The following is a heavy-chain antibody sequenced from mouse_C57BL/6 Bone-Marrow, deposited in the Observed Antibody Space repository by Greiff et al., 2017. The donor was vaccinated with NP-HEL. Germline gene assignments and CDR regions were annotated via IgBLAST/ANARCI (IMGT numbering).Heavy chain of an antibody. D-gene: IGHD2-4*01. J-gene: IGHJ4*01. V-gene: IGHV5-16*01. CDR2: INYDGSST. CDR3: AREGGLRRRTYAMDY. CDR1: GFTFSDYY. Sequence: EVQLVESEGGLVQPGSSMKLSCTTSGFTFSDYYMAWVRQVPEKGLDWVANINYDGSSTYYLDSLKSRFIISRDNAKNILYLQMISLKSEDTATYYCAREGGLRRRTYAMDYWGQGTSVTVSS.